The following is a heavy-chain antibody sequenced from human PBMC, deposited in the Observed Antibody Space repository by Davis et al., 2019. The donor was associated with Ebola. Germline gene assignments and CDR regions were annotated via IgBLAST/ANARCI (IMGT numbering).Heavy chain of an antibody. CDR1: GGSISSSSYY. V-gene: IGHV4-39*01. Sequence: SETLSLTCTVSGGSISSSSYYWGWIRQPPGKGLEWIGSIYYSGSTYYNPSPKSRVTISVDTSKNQFSLKLSSVTAADTAVYYCARARSGYYYYGMDVWGQGTTVTVSS. CDR2: IYYSGST. D-gene: IGHD7-27*01. J-gene: IGHJ6*02. CDR3: ARARSGYYYYGMDV.